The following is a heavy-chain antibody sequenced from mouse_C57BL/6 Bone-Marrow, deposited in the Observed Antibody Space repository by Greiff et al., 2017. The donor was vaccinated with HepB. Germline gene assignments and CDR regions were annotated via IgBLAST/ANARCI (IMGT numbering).Heavy chain of an antibody. V-gene: IGHV14-4*01. J-gene: IGHJ2*01. CDR3: TAGKRGSSYFYFDY. CDR1: GFNIKDDY. Sequence: EVMLVESGAELVRPGASVKLSCTASGFNIKDDYMHWVKQRPEQGLEWIGWIDPENGDTEYASKFQGKATITADTSSNTAYLQLSSLTSEDTAVYYCTAGKRGSSYFYFDYWGQGTTLTVSS. CDR2: IDPENGDT. D-gene: IGHD1-1*01.